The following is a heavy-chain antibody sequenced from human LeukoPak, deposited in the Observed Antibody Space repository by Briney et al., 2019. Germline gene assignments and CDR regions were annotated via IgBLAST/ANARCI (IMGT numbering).Heavy chain of an antibody. CDR2: IYYSGST. Sequence: SETLSLTCTVSGGSISSSGYYWGWIRQPPGKGLEWIASIYYSGSTYYNPSLKSRVTISVDTSKNQLSLKLSSLTAADTAVYYCARDNWFDPWGQGTLVTVSS. J-gene: IGHJ5*02. V-gene: IGHV4-39*02. CDR1: GGSISSSGYY. CDR3: ARDNWFDP.